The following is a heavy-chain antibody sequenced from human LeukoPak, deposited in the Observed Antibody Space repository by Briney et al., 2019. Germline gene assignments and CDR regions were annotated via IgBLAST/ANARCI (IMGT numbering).Heavy chain of an antibody. Sequence: ASVKVSCKASGYTFTGYYMHWVRQAPGQGLEGMGWINPNSGGTNYAQKFQGRVTMTSDTSIRTAYMELSRLRSDDTAVQYCARESDRSGGFWIIWISPWDQGTLLTVSA. D-gene: IGHD6-25*01. CDR1: GYTFTGYY. CDR3: ARESDRSGGFWIIWISP. J-gene: IGHJ5*02. V-gene: IGHV1-2*02. CDR2: INPNSGGT.